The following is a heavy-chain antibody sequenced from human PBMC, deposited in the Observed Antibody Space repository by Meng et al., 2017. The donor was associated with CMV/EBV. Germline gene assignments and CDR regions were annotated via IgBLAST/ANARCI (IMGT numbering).Heavy chain of an antibody. V-gene: IGHV4-31*02. Sequence: VSGGSISSGGYYWSWIRQHPGKGLEWIGYIYYSGSTYHNPSLKSRVTISVDTSKNQFSLKLSSVTAADTAVYYCARELWFGYNWFDPWGQGTLVTVSS. J-gene: IGHJ5*02. D-gene: IGHD3-10*01. CDR1: GGSISSGGYY. CDR2: IYYSGST. CDR3: ARELWFGYNWFDP.